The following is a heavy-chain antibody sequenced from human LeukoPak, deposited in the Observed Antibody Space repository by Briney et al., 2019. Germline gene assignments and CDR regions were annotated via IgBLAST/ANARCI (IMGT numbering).Heavy chain of an antibody. Sequence: PGGSLRLSCAASGFTFSSYSMNWVRQAPGKGLEWVSSISSSSSYIYYADSVKGRFTISRDNAKNSLYPQMNSLRAEDTAVYYCARVPSIVVVPAATPSDYWGQGTLVTVS. CDR3: ARVPSIVVVPAATPSDY. CDR1: GFTFSSYS. J-gene: IGHJ4*02. D-gene: IGHD2-2*02. V-gene: IGHV3-21*01. CDR2: ISSSSSYI.